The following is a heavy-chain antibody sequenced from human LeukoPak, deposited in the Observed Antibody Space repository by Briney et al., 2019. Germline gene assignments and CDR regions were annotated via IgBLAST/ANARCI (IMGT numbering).Heavy chain of an antibody. CDR3: ARANWDAFDV. CDR1: GHTFTGYY. Sequence: ASVKVSCKASGHTFTGYYMHWVRQAPGQGPEWMGWINPNIGVTNYAQKFQGRVTMTRDTSISTAYMELSRLRSDDTAIYYCARANWDAFDVWGQGTMVTVSS. CDR2: INPNIGVT. V-gene: IGHV1-2*02. D-gene: IGHD7-27*01. J-gene: IGHJ3*01.